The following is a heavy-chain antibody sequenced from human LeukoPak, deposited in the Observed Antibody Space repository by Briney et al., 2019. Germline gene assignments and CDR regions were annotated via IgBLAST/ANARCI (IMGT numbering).Heavy chain of an antibody. CDR1: GFTFSSYA. CDR2: ISGSGGST. J-gene: IGHJ4*02. V-gene: IGHV3-23*01. D-gene: IGHD3-22*01. Sequence: GGSLRLSCAASGFTFSSYAMSWVRQAPGKGLEWVSAISGSGGSTYYADSVKGRFTISRDNSKNTLYLQMNSLRAEDTAVYYCAKDFVDYYDSSGYSYLFDYWGQGTLVTVSS. CDR3: AKDFVDYYDSSGYSYLFDY.